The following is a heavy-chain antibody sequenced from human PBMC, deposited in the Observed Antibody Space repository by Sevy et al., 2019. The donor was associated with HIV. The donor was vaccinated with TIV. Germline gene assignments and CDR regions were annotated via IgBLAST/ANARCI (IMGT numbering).Heavy chain of an antibody. V-gene: IGHV3-53*01. CDR3: PSSGPAGHD. CDR2: IYIDGRT. Sequence: GGCLRLSCAASGFTVSNNFVTWVRQAPGKGLEWVSFIYIDGRTYYADSVKGRFTISRDNSKNMVYLQLNSLRDEDTAVYFCPSSGPAGHDWGHGTLVTVSS. CDR1: GFTVSNNF. J-gene: IGHJ4*01. D-gene: IGHD2-2*01.